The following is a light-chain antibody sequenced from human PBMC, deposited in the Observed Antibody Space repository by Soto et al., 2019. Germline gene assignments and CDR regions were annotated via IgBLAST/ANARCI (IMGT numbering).Light chain of an antibody. Sequence: EIVLTQTPGTLSLSPGERATLSCRASQSVSSSYLAWYQQKPGQAPRLILYGASTRATGFPARFSGSGSGTEFTLTISSLQSEDFAVYLCQQYHYWLITFGQGTRLEI. CDR2: GAS. J-gene: IGKJ5*01. CDR3: QQYHYWLIT. V-gene: IGKV3-15*01. CDR1: QSVSSSY.